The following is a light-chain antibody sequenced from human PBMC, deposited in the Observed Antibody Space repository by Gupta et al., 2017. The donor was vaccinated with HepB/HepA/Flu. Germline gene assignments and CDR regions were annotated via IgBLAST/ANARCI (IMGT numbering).Light chain of an antibody. CDR3: HQSHSSLT. V-gene: IGKV1-39*01. CDR1: QSIGRY. CDR2: AAS. Sequence: DIQMTQSPSSLSASVGDRVTITCRASQSIGRYLNWYQQKPGGAPNLLIYAASTGKSGVPSRFSGSGDLKDFTLTSSRRQHEARDNYYGHQSHSSLTFGGWTXVDIK. J-gene: IGKJ4*01.